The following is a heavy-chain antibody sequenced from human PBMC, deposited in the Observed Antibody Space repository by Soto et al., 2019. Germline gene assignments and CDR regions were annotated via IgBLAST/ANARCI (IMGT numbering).Heavy chain of an antibody. CDR1: GFTFTNYW. V-gene: IGHV3-74*01. J-gene: IGHJ4*02. CDR2: INSDGSII. Sequence: GSLRLSCATSGFTFTNYWMHWVLQVPGKGLQWLSRINSDGSIIDYADSVKDRFTISRDNAKNTLYLQMNRLRAEDTAVYYCVRVYTVSGDYWGQGTLVTVSS. CDR3: VRVYTVSGDY. D-gene: IGHD6-19*01.